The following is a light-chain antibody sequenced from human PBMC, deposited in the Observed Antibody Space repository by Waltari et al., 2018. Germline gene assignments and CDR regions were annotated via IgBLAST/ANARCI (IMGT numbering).Light chain of an antibody. CDR3: QQYNSYSLT. J-gene: IGKJ4*01. Sequence: ASVGDRVTITCRATQSISSWLAWYQQQPGKAPKLLIYKTSYLESGVPLRFSGSGSGTLFTLTITSLQPDDFATYYCQQYNSYSLTFGGGTKVQMK. V-gene: IGKV1-5*03. CDR2: KTS. CDR1: QSISSW.